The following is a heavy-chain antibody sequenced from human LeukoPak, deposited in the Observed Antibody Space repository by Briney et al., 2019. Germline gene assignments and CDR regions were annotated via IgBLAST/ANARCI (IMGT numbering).Heavy chain of an antibody. D-gene: IGHD1-26*01. CDR1: GFTVSSNY. J-gene: IGHJ3*02. V-gene: IGHV3-53*01. CDR3: AKDLAVGADDAFDI. CDR2: IYSGGST. Sequence: SGGSLRLSCAASGFTVSSNYMSWVRQAPGKGLEWVSGIYSGGSTYYADSVQGRFTISRDNSKNTLYLQMNSLRAEDTAVYYCAKDLAVGADDAFDIWGQGTMVTVSS.